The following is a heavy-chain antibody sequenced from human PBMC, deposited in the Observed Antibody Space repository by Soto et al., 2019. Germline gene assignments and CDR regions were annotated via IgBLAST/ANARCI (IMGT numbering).Heavy chain of an antibody. CDR1: GFTFSDYY. D-gene: IGHD5-12*01. Sequence: QVQLVESGGGLVKPGGSLRLSCAASGFTFSDYYMSWIRQAPGKGLEWVSYISSSSSYTNYADSVKGRFTISRDNAKNXQYLQMNSLRAEDTAVYYCASSRGYSGYDPNWYFDLWGRGTLVTVSS. V-gene: IGHV3-11*05. CDR2: ISSSSSYT. J-gene: IGHJ2*01. CDR3: ASSRGYSGYDPNWYFDL.